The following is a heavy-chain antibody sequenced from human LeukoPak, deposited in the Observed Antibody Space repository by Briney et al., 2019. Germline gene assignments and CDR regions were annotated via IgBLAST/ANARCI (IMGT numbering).Heavy chain of an antibody. CDR2: IYSDGSGT. J-gene: IGHJ3*02. V-gene: IGHV3-74*01. CDR3: TREMATTNARAFDI. D-gene: IGHD5-24*01. Sequence: GGSLRLSCAASGFTFSHGWMHWVRQVPGKGLVWVSRIYSDGSGTTYADSVKGRFTISRENAKNTLYLQMNSLRPEDTGVYYCTREMATTNARAFDIWGQGTMVTVSA. CDR1: GFTFSHGW.